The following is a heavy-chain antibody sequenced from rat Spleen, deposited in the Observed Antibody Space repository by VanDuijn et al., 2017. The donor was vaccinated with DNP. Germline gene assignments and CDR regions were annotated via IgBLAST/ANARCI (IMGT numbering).Heavy chain of an antibody. CDR1: GFTFSDYA. CDR3: ARDNYGTSGALDP. J-gene: IGHJ4*01. Sequence: EVQLVESGGDLVQSGRSLKLSCPASGFTFSDYAMAWARQAPGKGPEWVATISYDGLRTYYRDSVKGRFTISRDDTKGTLYLQMDSLRSDDTATYYCARDNYGTSGALDPWGQGTSVTVSS. V-gene: IGHV5-17*01. D-gene: IGHD1-11*01. CDR2: ISYDGLRT.